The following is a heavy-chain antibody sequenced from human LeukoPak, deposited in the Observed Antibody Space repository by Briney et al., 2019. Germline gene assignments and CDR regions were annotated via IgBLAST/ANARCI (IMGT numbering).Heavy chain of an antibody. CDR1: GFTFSSYA. CDR3: AKIQPSNWEGGY. Sequence: GGSLRLSCAVSGFTFSSYAMSWVRQAPGKGLEWVSAISGSGGSTYYADSVKGRFTISRDNPKNTLYLQMNSLRAEDTAVYYCAKIQPSNWEGGYWGQGTLVTVSS. J-gene: IGHJ4*02. CDR2: ISGSGGST. V-gene: IGHV3-23*01. D-gene: IGHD7-27*01.